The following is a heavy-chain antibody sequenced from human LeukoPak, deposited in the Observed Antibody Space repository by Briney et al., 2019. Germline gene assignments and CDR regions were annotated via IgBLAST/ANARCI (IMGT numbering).Heavy chain of an antibody. CDR1: GGTFSSYA. CDR3: ARAAGDTYGYRYFFDY. CDR2: IIPIFGTA. D-gene: IGHD5-18*01. V-gene: IGHV1-69*05. Sequence: SVKVSCKASGGTFSSYAISWVRQAPGQGLEWMGGIIPIFGTANYAQKFQGRVTMTRDTSTSTVYMELSSLRSEDTAVYYCARAAGDTYGYRYFFDYWDQGTLVTVSS. J-gene: IGHJ4*02.